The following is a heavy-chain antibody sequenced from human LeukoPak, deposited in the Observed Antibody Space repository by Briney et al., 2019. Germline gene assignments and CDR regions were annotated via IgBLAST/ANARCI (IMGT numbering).Heavy chain of an antibody. V-gene: IGHV4-39*07. CDR3: ARGSRGSSWPRRTYYFDY. CDR1: GGSISSSSYY. D-gene: IGHD6-13*01. Sequence: SETLSLTCTVSGGSISSSSYYWGWIRQPPGKGLEWIGEINHSGSTNYNPSLKSRVTISVDTSKNQFSLKLSSVTAADTAVYYCARGSRGSSWPRRTYYFDYWGQGTLVTVSS. CDR2: INHSGST. J-gene: IGHJ4*02.